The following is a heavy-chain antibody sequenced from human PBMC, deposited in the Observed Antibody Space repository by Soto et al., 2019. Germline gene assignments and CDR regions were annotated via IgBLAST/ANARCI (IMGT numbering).Heavy chain of an antibody. J-gene: IGHJ3*01. CDR2: TYYRSKWYN. D-gene: IGHD5-12*01. V-gene: IGHV6-1*01. Sequence: PSQTHLLSCAISGDRVSSNSAAWEWIRQSPSRGLEWLGRTYYRSKWYNDYAVPVKSRITINPDTSKNQFSLQLNSVTPEDTAVYYCARVPNPFRLKIGYEDAYDSWGQGTMVTASS. CDR3: ARVPNPFRLKIGYEDAYDS. CDR1: GDRVSSNSAA.